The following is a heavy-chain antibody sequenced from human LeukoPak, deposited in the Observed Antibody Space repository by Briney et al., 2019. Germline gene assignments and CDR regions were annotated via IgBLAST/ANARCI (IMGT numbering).Heavy chain of an antibody. CDR3: ARDPGLAYYYYMDV. CDR2: ISYGSSTI. J-gene: IGHJ6*03. V-gene: IGHV3-48*01. D-gene: IGHD5/OR15-5a*01. Sequence: GGSLRLSCAASGFTFSSYWMHWVRQAPGKGLEWVSYISYGSSTIYYADSVKGRFTISRDNAKNSLYLQMNSLRVEDTAVYYCARDPGLAYYYYMDVWGKGTTVTVSS. CDR1: GFTFSSYW.